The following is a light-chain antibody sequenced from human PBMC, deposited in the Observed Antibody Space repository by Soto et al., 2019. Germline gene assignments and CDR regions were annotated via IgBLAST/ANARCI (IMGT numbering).Light chain of an antibody. J-gene: IGKJ1*01. V-gene: IGKV3-20*01. CDR3: QQYGGSLRT. CDR1: QSITTVS. CDR2: GAS. Sequence: ELVLTQCLGTLSLSPGEGATLSFRASQSITTVSAWYQQRRGQAPRLLIHGASNRATGIPDRFSGSGSGTDFTLTIRRLEPEDFAVYYCQQYGGSLRTFGQGNKV.